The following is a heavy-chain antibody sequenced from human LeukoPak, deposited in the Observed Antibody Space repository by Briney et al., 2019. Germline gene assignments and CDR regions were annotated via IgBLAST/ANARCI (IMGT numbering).Heavy chain of an antibody. D-gene: IGHD2-2*02. J-gene: IGHJ4*02. CDR1: GYTFTSYG. V-gene: IGHV1-18*01. CDR3: ARSYCSSTSCYISDY. Sequence: ASVKVSCKASGYTFTSYGISWVRQAPGQGLEWMGWISAYNGNTNYAQKLQGRVTMTTDTSTSTAYKELRSLRSDDTAVYYCARSYCSSTSCYISDYWGQGTLVTVSS. CDR2: ISAYNGNT.